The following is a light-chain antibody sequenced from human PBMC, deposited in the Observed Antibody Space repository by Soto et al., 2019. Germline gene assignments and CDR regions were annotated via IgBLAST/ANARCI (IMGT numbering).Light chain of an antibody. CDR2: KAS. J-gene: IGKJ1*01. CDR3: QHYNTYPWT. V-gene: IGKV1-5*03. CDR1: QSISSW. Sequence: DIHMTQSPSILSASVLDVVAAAFRASQSISSWLAWYQQKPGKAPNLLIHKASHLESGVPSRFSGSGSGTEFTLTISSLQPGDFATYYCQHYNTYPWTFGQGTKVDI.